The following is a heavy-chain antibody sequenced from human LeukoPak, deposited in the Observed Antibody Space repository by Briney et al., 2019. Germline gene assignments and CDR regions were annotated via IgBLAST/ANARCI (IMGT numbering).Heavy chain of an antibody. CDR2: IKQDGSEK. V-gene: IGHV3-7*04. CDR1: GFPFSSYS. Sequence: GGSLRLSCAASGFPFSSYSMNWVRQAPGKGLKWVANIKQDGSEKYYVDSVTGRFTISRDNAKNSLYLQMNSLRAEDTAVYYCARDRDYYDSSGYYAHYLDYWGQGTLVTVSS. J-gene: IGHJ4*02. CDR3: ARDRDYYDSSGYYAHYLDY. D-gene: IGHD3-22*01.